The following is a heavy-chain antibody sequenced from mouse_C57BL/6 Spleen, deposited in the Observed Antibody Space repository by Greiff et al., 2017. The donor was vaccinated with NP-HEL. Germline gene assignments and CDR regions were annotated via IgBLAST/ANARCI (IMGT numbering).Heavy chain of an antibody. Sequence: VQLQESGAELVRPGASVTLSCKASGYTFTDYEMHWVKQTPVHGLEWIGAIDPETGGTAYNQKFKGKAILTADKSSSTAYMALRSLTSEDSAVYYCTRGGTIGAMDYWGQGTSVTVSS. V-gene: IGHV1-15*01. CDR1: GYTFTDYE. D-gene: IGHD2-14*01. J-gene: IGHJ4*01. CDR2: IDPETGGT. CDR3: TRGGTIGAMDY.